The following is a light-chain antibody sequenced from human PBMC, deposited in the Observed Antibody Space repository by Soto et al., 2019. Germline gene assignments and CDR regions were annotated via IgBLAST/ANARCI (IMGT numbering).Light chain of an antibody. J-gene: IGKJ4*01. CDR2: GAS. CDR1: QNVNSN. V-gene: IGKV3-15*01. CDR3: QQYNSWPPVT. Sequence: EVVMTQSPVTLSVSPGERATLSCRASQNVNSNLAWYRQKPGQAPRLLIYGASTRATGITARFSGSGSGTEFTLTISSLQSEDFAVYYCQQYNSWPPVTFGGGTKVEI.